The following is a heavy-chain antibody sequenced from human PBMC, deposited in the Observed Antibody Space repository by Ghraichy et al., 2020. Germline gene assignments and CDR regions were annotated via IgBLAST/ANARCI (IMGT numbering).Heavy chain of an antibody. CDR2: ISPNNGGT. Sequence: ASVKVSCKTSRSTFTTSYIQWERQAPGQGLEWMGRISPNNGGTNYAQNFHDRFTLSTDTSINTAYMELSRLTSDDTAVYFCARASTSSSDFYFWGQGTLVTVSS. D-gene: IGHD6-6*01. J-gene: IGHJ4*02. V-gene: IGHV1-2*06. CDR3: ARASTSSSDFYF. CDR1: RSTFTTSY.